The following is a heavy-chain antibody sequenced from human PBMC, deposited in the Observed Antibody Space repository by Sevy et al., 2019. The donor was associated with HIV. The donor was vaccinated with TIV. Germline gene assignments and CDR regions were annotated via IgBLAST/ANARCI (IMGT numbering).Heavy chain of an antibody. J-gene: IGHJ4*02. Sequence: QSQTLSLTCAISGDSVSTYSAAWNWIRQSPSRGLEWLGRTYYKSKWYNDYALSVKSRISINPDTPKNQISLQLNSVTPEDTAVYYCARESRWFCFHFDYWGQGTLVTVSS. CDR1: GDSVSTYSAA. CDR3: ARESRWFCFHFDY. V-gene: IGHV6-1*01. CDR2: TYYKSKWYN. D-gene: IGHD3-16*01.